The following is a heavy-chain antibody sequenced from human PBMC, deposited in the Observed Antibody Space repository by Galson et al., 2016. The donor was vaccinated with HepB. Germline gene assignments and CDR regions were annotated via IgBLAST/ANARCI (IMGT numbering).Heavy chain of an antibody. J-gene: IGHJ4*02. V-gene: IGHV3-33*01. D-gene: IGHD3-16*01. Sequence: SLRLSCAASGFTFSDFGVHWVRQAPGKGLEWLTFIWYDGSSKFYADSVKGRFTISRDNSKNTLFLQVNSLRAEDTAVYCCARGDYIWGNNHFFDYWGQGILVTVSS. CDR2: IWYDGSSK. CDR1: GFTFSDFG. CDR3: ARGDYIWGNNHFFDY.